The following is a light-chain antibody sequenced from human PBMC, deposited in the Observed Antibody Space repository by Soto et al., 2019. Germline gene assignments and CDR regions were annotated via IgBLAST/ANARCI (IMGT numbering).Light chain of an antibody. J-gene: IGKJ1*01. CDR1: QNINTW. CDR3: QQYETYSWT. Sequence: DIQMTQSPSSLSLSVGDRVAITCRASQNINTWLAWYQQKPGKGPILLIYSASRLESGVPSRFSGSGSGTEFALTISSLQPADFATYYCQQYETYSWTFGQGTKVDIK. CDR2: SAS. V-gene: IGKV1-5*03.